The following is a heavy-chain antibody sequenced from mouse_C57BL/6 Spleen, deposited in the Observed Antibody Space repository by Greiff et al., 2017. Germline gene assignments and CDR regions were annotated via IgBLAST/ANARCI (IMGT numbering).Heavy chain of an antibody. V-gene: IGHV5-9-1*02. CDR2: ISSGGDYI. Sequence: EVKLMESGEGLVKPGGSLKLSCAASGFTFSSYAMSWVRQTPEKRLEWVAYISSGGDYIYYADTVKGRFTISRDNARNTLYLQMSSLKSEDTAMYYCTRVVATGYFDYWGQGTTLTVSS. CDR3: TRVVATGYFDY. CDR1: GFTFSSYA. J-gene: IGHJ2*01. D-gene: IGHD1-1*01.